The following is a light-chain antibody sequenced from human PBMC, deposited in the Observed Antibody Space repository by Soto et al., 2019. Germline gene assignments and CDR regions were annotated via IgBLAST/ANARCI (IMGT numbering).Light chain of an antibody. V-gene: IGKV3D-20*02. Sequence: VLTQSPGTLSLSPGDSATLSCRATQTVFSNYIGWYKQKPGQAPRRLMFDASRRATGIPPRFSGGGFGKQFTLTINNLEPDDFAVYYCQQRGETCGPGTRLEIK. CDR2: DAS. J-gene: IGKJ5*01. CDR1: QTVFSNY. CDR3: QQRGET.